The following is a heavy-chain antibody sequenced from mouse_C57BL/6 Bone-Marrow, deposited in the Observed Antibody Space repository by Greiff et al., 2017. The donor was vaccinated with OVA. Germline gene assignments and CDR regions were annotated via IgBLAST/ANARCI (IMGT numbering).Heavy chain of an antibody. J-gene: IGHJ2*01. CDR3: ARSNWNYFDY. CDR2: IYPRSGNT. Sequence: VQVVESGAELARPGASVKLSCKASGYTFTSYGISWVKQRTGQGLEWIGEIYPRSGNTYYNEKFKGKATLTADKSSSTAYMELRSLTSEDSAVYFCARSNWNYFDYWGQGTTLTVSS. D-gene: IGHD4-1*02. CDR1: GYTFTSYG. V-gene: IGHV1-81*01.